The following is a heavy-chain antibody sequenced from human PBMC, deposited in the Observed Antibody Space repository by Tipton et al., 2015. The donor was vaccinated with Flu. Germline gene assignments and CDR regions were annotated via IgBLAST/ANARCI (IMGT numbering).Heavy chain of an antibody. CDR2: IYDNGST. V-gene: IGHV4-61*02. CDR1: GGSITGGNFY. CDR3: SRETPSTYHYYFDS. D-gene: IGHD2-2*01. J-gene: IGHJ4*02. Sequence: TLSLTCTVSGGSITGGNFYWSWIRQPAGKGLEWIGRIYDNGSTQYNSSLKSRVTLSLDTSKNQFSLKLTSVTAADTAVYYCSRETPSTYHYYFDSWGQGTRVTVSS.